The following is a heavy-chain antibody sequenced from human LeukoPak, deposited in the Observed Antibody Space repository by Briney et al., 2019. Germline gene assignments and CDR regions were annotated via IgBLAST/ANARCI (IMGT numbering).Heavy chain of an antibody. Sequence: GGSLRLSCAASGFTFSSYWMSWVRQAPGKGLEWVANIKQDGSEKYYVDSVKGRFTISRDNAKNSLYLQMNSLRAEDTAVYYCARVGVVRGVFPTYYYYYYMDVWGKGTTVTVSS. V-gene: IGHV3-7*01. D-gene: IGHD3-10*01. CDR3: ARVGVVRGVFPTYYYYYYMDV. CDR2: IKQDGSEK. J-gene: IGHJ6*03. CDR1: GFTFSSYW.